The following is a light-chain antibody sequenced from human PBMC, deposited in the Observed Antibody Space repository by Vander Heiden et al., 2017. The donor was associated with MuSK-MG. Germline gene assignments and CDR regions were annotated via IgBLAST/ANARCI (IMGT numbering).Light chain of an antibody. CDR3: QQLNSYL. J-gene: IGKJ4*01. CDR1: QGISSY. V-gene: IGKV1-9*01. Sequence: DIQLTQSPSFLSASVGDRVTITCRASQGISSYLAWYQQKPGKAPKLLIYAASTLQSGVQSRFSGSGSGTEFTLTSSSLQPEDFATYYCQQLNSYLFGGGTKVEIK. CDR2: AAS.